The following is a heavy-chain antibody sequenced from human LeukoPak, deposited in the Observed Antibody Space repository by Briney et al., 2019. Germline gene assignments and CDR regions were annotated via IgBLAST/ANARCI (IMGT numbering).Heavy chain of an antibody. CDR2: ISYEGSNK. CDR3: ARDCSSTSCYTGNAFDI. CDR1: GFTFSSYA. D-gene: IGHD2-2*02. Sequence: GGSLRLSCAASGFTFSSYAMHWVRQAPGKGLEWVAVISYEGSNKYYADSVKGRFTISRDNSKNTLYLQMNSLRAEDTAVYYCARDCSSTSCYTGNAFDIWGQGTMVTVSS. V-gene: IGHV3-30*01. J-gene: IGHJ3*02.